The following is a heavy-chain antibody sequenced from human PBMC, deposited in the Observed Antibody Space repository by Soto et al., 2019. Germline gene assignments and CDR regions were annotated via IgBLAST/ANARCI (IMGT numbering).Heavy chain of an antibody. V-gene: IGHV1-2*04. Sequence: ASVKVSCKASGYTFTGYYMHWVRQAPGQGLEWMGWINPNSGGTNYAQKFQGWVTMTRDTSISTAYMELSRLRSDDTAVYYCARVRRPGRNYDFWSARPDYYGMDVWGQGTTVTVSS. CDR1: GYTFTGYY. D-gene: IGHD3-3*01. CDR2: INPNSGGT. J-gene: IGHJ6*02. CDR3: ARVRRPGRNYDFWSARPDYYGMDV.